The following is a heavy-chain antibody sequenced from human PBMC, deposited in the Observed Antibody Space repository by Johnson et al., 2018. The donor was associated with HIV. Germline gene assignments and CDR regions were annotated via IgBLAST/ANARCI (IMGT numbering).Heavy chain of an antibody. V-gene: IGHV3-7*01. D-gene: IGHD2-2*01. Sequence: PGKGLEWVANIKQDGSEKYYVDSVKGRFTISRDNAKNSLHLQMNSLRGEDTAVYSCTRDVNYRDCSSTSCSDAFHIWGQGTMVTVSS. CDR2: IKQDGSEK. J-gene: IGHJ3*02. CDR3: TRDVNYRDCSSTSCSDAFHI.